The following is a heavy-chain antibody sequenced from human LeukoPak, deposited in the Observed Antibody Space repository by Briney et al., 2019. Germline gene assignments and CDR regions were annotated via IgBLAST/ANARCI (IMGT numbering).Heavy chain of an antibody. CDR3: ARDRVTYSGSYSFDY. D-gene: IGHD1-26*01. Sequence: PGRSLRLSCAASGFTFSSYAMHWVRQAPGKGREWVAVISYDGSNKYYADSVKGRFTISIDNSKKALSLQMNSLRAEDTAVYYWARDRVTYSGSYSFDYWGQGTLVTVSS. J-gene: IGHJ4*02. CDR2: ISYDGSNK. V-gene: IGHV3-30-3*01. CDR1: GFTFSSYA.